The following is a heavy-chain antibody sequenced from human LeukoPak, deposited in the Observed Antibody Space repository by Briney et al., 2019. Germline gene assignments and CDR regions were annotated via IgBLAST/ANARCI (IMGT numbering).Heavy chain of an antibody. CDR3: AGAHHLDYGDWFDP. J-gene: IGHJ5*02. Sequence: PSETLSLTCSVSGGSLSSSFWSWIRPPAGTGLEWIGRIHASVATIYNPSLKSRVTMSMDTSKNQFSLKLTSVTAADAAVYYCAGAHHLDYGDWFDPWGQGILVPVSA. CDR1: GGSLSSSF. D-gene: IGHD4-17*01. CDR2: IHASVAT. V-gene: IGHV4-4*07.